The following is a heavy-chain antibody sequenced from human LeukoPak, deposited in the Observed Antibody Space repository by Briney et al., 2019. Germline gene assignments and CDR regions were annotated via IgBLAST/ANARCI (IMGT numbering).Heavy chain of an antibody. CDR1: GYTLTELS. D-gene: IGHD3-3*01. Sequence: ASVKVSCKVSGYTLTELSMHWVRQAPGKGLEWMGGFDPEDGETIYAQKFQGRVTMTEDTSTDTAYMELSSLRSEDTAVYYCAKDPKYYDFWSGPKLYGMDVWGQGTTVTVSS. CDR3: AKDPKYYDFWSGPKLYGMDV. J-gene: IGHJ6*02. V-gene: IGHV1-24*01. CDR2: FDPEDGET.